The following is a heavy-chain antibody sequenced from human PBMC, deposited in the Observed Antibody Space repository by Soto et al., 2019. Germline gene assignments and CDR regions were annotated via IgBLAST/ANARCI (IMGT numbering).Heavy chain of an antibody. Sequence: QVQLQQWGAGLLKPSETLSLTCAVYGGFLSESYWTWIRQPPGKGLEWIGEINHVGGTNYNPSLKSRVTMSVDTSQNQFSLMLISVTAADTAMYFCVRIRYQLPSSVLWLDPWGQGTPVTVSS. V-gene: IGHV4-34*01. J-gene: IGHJ5*02. D-gene: IGHD3-16*01. CDR1: GGFLSESY. CDR2: INHVGGT. CDR3: VRIRYQLPSSVLWLDP.